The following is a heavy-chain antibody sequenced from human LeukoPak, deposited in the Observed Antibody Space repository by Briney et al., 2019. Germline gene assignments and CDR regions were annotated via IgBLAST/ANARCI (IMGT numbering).Heavy chain of an antibody. D-gene: IGHD1-26*01. CDR1: GGSISSTNYY. V-gene: IGHV4-39*07. Sequence: SETLSLTCTVSGGSISSTNYYWGWIRRSPRTGLEWIENIYSSGSSYYNPPLKSRVTISIDTSENQFSLKLTSVTAADTAVYYCARKREGPTTGIDYWGQGTLVTVSS. CDR3: ARKREGPTTGIDY. CDR2: IYSSGSS. J-gene: IGHJ4*02.